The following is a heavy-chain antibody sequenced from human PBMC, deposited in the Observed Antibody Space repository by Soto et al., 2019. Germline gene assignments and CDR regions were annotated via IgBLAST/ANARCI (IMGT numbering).Heavy chain of an antibody. CDR2: IKSKTDGGTT. CDR1: GFTFSNAW. Sequence: VGSLRLSCAASGFTFSNAWMSWVRQAPGKGLEWVGRIKSKTDGGTTDYAAPVKGRFTISRDDSKNTLYLQMNSLKTEDTAVYYCTTNSYYDILTGYYLYYYYGMDVWGQGTTVTVSS. D-gene: IGHD3-9*01. V-gene: IGHV3-15*01. J-gene: IGHJ6*02. CDR3: TTNSYYDILTGYYLYYYYGMDV.